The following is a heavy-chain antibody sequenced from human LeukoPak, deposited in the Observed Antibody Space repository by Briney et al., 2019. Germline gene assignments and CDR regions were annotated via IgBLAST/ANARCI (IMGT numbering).Heavy chain of an antibody. Sequence: SETLSLSCTVSGGSVSGLCCSWIRQRPGGGQERIAYIYHSVNTNFSPSLNSRATISVEASKNQFALNLSSVTAADTAVYYCARLGRLDGYVFDYWGQGTLVTVSS. J-gene: IGHJ4*02. CDR3: ARLGRLDGYVFDY. V-gene: IGHV4-59*08. CDR1: GGSVSGLC. CDR2: IYHSVNT. D-gene: IGHD5-24*01.